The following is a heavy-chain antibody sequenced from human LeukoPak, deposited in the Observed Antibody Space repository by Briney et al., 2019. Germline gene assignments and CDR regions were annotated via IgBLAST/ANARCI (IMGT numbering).Heavy chain of an antibody. J-gene: IGHJ4*02. V-gene: IGHV1-2*02. CDR2: INPNSGGT. CDR1: GYTFTGYY. Sequence: GASVKVSCKASGYTFTGYYMHWVRQAPGQGLEWMGWINPNSGGTNYAQKFQGRVAMTRDTSISTAYMELSRLRSDDTAVYYCARGSWAVAGREHFDYWGQGTLVTVSS. D-gene: IGHD6-19*01. CDR3: ARGSWAVAGREHFDY.